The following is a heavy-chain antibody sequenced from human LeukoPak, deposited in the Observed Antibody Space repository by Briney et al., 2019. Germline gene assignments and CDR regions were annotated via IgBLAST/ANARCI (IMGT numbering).Heavy chain of an antibody. CDR1: GGSISSYY. J-gene: IGHJ4*02. D-gene: IGHD3-3*01. CDR3: AAEFSAYDPFDS. Sequence: SETLSLTCTVSGGSISSYYWSWIRQPPGKGLEWIGTFNPSGNTYHNPSLKSRITISVDTSKNQFSLKLSSVTAADTAVYYCAAEFSAYDPFDSWGQGTLVTVSS. V-gene: IGHV4-59*04. CDR2: FNPSGNT.